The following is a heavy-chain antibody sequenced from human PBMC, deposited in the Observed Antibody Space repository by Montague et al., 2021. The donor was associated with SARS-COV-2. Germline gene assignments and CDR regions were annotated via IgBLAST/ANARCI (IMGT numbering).Heavy chain of an antibody. D-gene: IGHD7-27*01. CDR1: GFSFSTFW. CDR3: ARDPNWGAH. Sequence: SLILSCAASGFSFSTFWMTLIRQAPVKGLEWVASIKPDGSDKYYLESVKGRFTISRDNARNSLYLQLNNLRAEDTAVYYCARDPNWGAHWGQGNLVTVSS. V-gene: IGHV3-7*05. J-gene: IGHJ4*02. CDR2: IKPDGSDK.